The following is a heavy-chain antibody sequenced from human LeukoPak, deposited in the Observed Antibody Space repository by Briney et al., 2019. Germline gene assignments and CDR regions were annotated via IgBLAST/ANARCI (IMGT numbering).Heavy chain of an antibody. CDR2: IYTSGST. J-gene: IGHJ4*02. Sequence: PSETLSLTCTVSGGSISSGSYYWSWIRQPAGKGLEWIGRIYTSGSTNYNPSLKSRVTISVDTSKNQFSLKLSSVTAADTAVYYCARGPKIGYFDYWGQGTLVTVSS. CDR3: ARGPKIGYFDY. CDR1: GGSISSGSYY. V-gene: IGHV4-61*02.